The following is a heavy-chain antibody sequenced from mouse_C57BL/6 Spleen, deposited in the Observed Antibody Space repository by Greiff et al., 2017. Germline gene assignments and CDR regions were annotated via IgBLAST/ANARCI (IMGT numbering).Heavy chain of an antibody. Sequence: QVQLQQSGAELVRPGTSVTMSCKASGYTFTNYWIGWAKQRPGHGLEWIGDIYPGGGYTNYNEKFKGKATLTADKSSSTAYMQFSSLASEDSAIXYCARGGGKGWYFDVWGTGTAVTVSA. J-gene: IGHJ1*03. CDR3: ARGGGKGWYFDV. D-gene: IGHD1-1*02. V-gene: IGHV1-63*01. CDR1: GYTFTNYW. CDR2: IYPGGGYT.